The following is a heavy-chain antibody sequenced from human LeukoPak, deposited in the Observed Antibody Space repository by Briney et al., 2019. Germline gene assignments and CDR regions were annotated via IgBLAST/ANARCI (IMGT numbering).Heavy chain of an antibody. J-gene: IGHJ4*02. CDR3: ARVSIAAPVVDY. V-gene: IGHV3-21*01. Sequence: PGGSLRLSCAASGFTFSSYSMNWVSQAPGKGLEWVSSISSSSSYIYYADSVKGRFTISRDNAKNSLYLQMNSLRAEDTAVYYCARVSIAAPVVDYWGQGTLVTVSS. D-gene: IGHD6-6*01. CDR1: GFTFSSYS. CDR2: ISSSSSYI.